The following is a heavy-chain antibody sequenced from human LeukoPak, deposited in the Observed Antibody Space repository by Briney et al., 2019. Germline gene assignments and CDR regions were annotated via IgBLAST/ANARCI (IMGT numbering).Heavy chain of an antibody. Sequence: SETLSLTCTVSGGSISSSSYYWGWIRQPPGKGLEWIGSIYYSGSTYYNPSLKSRVTISVDTSKNQFSLKLSSVTAADTAVYYCASSYSGSYHYSDYWGQGTLVTVSS. CDR3: ASSYSGSYHYSDY. CDR1: GGSISSSSYY. D-gene: IGHD1-26*01. J-gene: IGHJ4*02. V-gene: IGHV4-39*07. CDR2: IYYSGST.